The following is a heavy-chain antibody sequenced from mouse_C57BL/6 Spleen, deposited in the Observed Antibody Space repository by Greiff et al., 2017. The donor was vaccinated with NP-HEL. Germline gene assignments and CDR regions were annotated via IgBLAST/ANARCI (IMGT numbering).Heavy chain of an antibody. V-gene: IGHV14-4*01. CDR2: IDPENGDT. Sequence: EVQLQQSGAELVRPGASVKLSCTASGFNIKDDSMHWVKQRPEQGLEWIGWIDPENGDTEYASKFQGKATITADTSSNTAYLQLSSLTSEDTAVYYCTSNWSFDYWGQGTTLTVSS. CDR1: GFNIKDDS. J-gene: IGHJ2*01. D-gene: IGHD4-1*01. CDR3: TSNWSFDY.